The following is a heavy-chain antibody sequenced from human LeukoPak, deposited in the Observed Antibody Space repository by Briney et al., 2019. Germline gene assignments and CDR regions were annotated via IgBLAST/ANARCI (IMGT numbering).Heavy chain of an antibody. CDR2: IYPGDSET. CDR3: ARCRSDSFGMDV. Sequence: GESLKISCKGSRNNFINYWIGWVRQMPGKGLEWMGIIYPGDSETRYSPSLQGQVTISADNSIITAYLQWSSLKASDTAIYYCARCRSDSFGMDVWGHGTTVTVFS. J-gene: IGHJ6*02. CDR1: RNNFINYW. V-gene: IGHV5-51*01.